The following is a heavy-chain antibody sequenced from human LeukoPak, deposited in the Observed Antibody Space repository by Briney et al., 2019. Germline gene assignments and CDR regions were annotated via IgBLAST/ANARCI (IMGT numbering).Heavy chain of an antibody. Sequence: GGSLRLSCEASGFTFSDYYMSWLRQAPGKGLEWVSHISSSGSTIYYADSVKGRFTISRDNAKKSLYLQMNSLRAEEDTAVYYCARGNKNFYYYMDVWGKGTTVIISS. CDR2: ISSSGSTI. CDR1: GFTFSDYY. J-gene: IGHJ6*03. V-gene: IGHV3-11*01. CDR3: ARGNKNFYYYMDV.